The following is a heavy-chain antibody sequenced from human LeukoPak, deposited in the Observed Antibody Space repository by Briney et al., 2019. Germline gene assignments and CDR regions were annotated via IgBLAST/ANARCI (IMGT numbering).Heavy chain of an antibody. V-gene: IGHV4-59*01. CDR1: GGSISSYY. CDR2: IYYSGST. Sequence: SETLSLTCTVSGGSISSYYWSWIRQPPGKGLEWIGYIYYSGSTNYNPSLKSRVTISVDTSKNQFSLKLSSVTAADTAVYYCARVGIPQGYGRGGSCYAFDIWGQGTMVTVPS. CDR3: ARVGIPQGYGRGGSCYAFDI. J-gene: IGHJ3*02. D-gene: IGHD2-15*01.